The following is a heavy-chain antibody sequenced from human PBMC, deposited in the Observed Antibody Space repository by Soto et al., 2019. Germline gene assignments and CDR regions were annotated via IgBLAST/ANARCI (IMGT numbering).Heavy chain of an antibody. V-gene: IGHV3-23*01. Sequence: GGPHRLSWAAAGGNFRGYSLSWVRQAPGKGLEWVSLISRGAGNTFHADSVKGRFTISRDISKNTLYLQMNSLRAEDTALYFCAKDGTTGGQPSWARDSWCNGLPVTAS. J-gene: IGHJ6*03. CDR3: AKDGTTGGQPSWARDS. CDR2: ISRGAGNT. D-gene: IGHD2-15*01. CDR1: GGNFRGYS.